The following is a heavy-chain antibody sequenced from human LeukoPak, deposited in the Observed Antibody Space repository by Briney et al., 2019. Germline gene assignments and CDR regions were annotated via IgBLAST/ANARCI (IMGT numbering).Heavy chain of an antibody. CDR3: ARDWGSRRPGDY. J-gene: IGHJ4*02. Sequence: SETLSPTCTVSGYSISSGYYWSWIRQPPGKGLEWIGYIYYSGSTNYNPSLKSRVTISVDTSKNQFSLKLSSVTAADTAVYYCARDWGSRRPGDYWGQGTLVTVSS. CDR2: IYYSGST. V-gene: IGHV4-38-2*02. CDR1: GYSISSGYY. D-gene: IGHD7-27*01.